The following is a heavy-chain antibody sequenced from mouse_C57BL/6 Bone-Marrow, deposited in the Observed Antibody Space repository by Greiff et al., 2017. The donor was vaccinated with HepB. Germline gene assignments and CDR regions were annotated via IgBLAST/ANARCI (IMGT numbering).Heavy chain of an antibody. J-gene: IGHJ2*01. V-gene: IGHV14-4*01. CDR1: GFNIKDDY. CDR3: TPIYYYGSGGDY. Sequence: VQLKESGAELVRPGASVKLSCTASGFNIKDDYMHWVKQRPEQGLEWIGWIDPENGDTEYASKFQGKATITADTSSNTAYLQLSSLTSEDTAVYYCTPIYYYGSGGDYWGQGTTLTVSS. CDR2: IDPENGDT. D-gene: IGHD1-1*01.